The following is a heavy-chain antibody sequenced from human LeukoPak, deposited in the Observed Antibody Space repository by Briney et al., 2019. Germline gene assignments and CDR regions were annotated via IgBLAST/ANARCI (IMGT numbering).Heavy chain of an antibody. CDR2: ISGSGGST. CDR3: AKAPYGDYEIAWFDP. D-gene: IGHD4-17*01. Sequence: SGGSLRLSCAASGFTFSSYDMRWVRQAPGKGREWVSDISGSGGSTYYADYVKGRFTISRDNSKNTLYLQMNSLRAEDTAVYYCAKAPYGDYEIAWFDPWGQGTLVTVSS. J-gene: IGHJ5*02. CDR1: GFTFSSYD. V-gene: IGHV3-23*01.